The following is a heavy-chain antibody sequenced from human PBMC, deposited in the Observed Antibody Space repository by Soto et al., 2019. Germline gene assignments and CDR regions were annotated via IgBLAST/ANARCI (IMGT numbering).Heavy chain of an antibody. CDR2: ISSSSTYI. CDR3: AREAYYFDTSGYSY. Sequence: EVQLVESGGGLVKPGGSLRLSCAASGFTFSSYSMNWVRQAPGKGLEWVSSISSSSTYIYYADSVKGRFTISRDNAKNSVDLQMNSLRAEDTAVYYCAREAYYFDTSGYSYWGQGTLVTVSS. D-gene: IGHD3-22*01. V-gene: IGHV3-21*01. J-gene: IGHJ4*02. CDR1: GFTFSSYS.